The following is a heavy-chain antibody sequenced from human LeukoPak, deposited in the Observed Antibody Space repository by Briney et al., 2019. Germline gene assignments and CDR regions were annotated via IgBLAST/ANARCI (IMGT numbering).Heavy chain of an antibody. D-gene: IGHD2-2*01. J-gene: IGHJ6*03. V-gene: IGHV3-21*01. Sequence: GGSLRLSCAASGFTFSSYGMHWIRQAPGKGLEWVSSISSSSSYIYYADSVKGRFTISRDNAKNSLYLQMNSLRAEDTAVYYCARVREYQLPHYYYYYYMDVWGKGTTVTVSS. CDR1: GFTFSSYG. CDR3: ARVREYQLPHYYYYYYMDV. CDR2: ISSSSSYI.